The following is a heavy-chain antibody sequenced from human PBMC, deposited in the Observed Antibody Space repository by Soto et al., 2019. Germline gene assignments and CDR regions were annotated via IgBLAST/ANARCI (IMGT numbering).Heavy chain of an antibody. CDR1: GYTFTSYD. D-gene: IGHD6-13*01. CDR3: ARPRGQQLVLLFGRSRGVGRYGMDV. V-gene: IGHV1-8*01. J-gene: IGHJ6*02. Sequence: QVQLVQSGAEVKKSGASVKVSCKASGYTFTSYDINWVRQATGQGLEWMGWMNPNSGNTGYAQKFQGRVTMTRNTSISTAYMELSSLRSEDTAVYYCARPRGQQLVLLFGRSRGVGRYGMDVWGQGTTVTVSS. CDR2: MNPNSGNT.